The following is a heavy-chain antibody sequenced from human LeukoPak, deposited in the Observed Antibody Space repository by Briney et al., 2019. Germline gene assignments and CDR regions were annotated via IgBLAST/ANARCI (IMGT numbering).Heavy chain of an antibody. Sequence: ASVKVSCKASGSTFTSYAMNWVRQAPGQGLEWMGWINPNTGNPTYAQGFTGRFVFSLDTSVSTAYLQISSLKAEDTAVYYCGRAYQPLGGLSFPDQWGQGTLVTVSS. CDR1: GSTFTSYA. CDR3: GRAYQPLGGLSFPDQ. J-gene: IGHJ5*02. D-gene: IGHD3-16*02. V-gene: IGHV7-4-1*02. CDR2: INPNTGNP.